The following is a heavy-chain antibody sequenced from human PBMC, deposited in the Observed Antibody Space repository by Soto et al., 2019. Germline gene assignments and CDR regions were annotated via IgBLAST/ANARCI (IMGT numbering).Heavy chain of an antibody. CDR2: ISGSGGST. CDR1: GFTFSTYA. V-gene: IGHV3-23*01. D-gene: IGHD3-16*01. J-gene: IGHJ4*02. Sequence: EVQLLESGGGLVQPGGSLRLSCAASGFTFSTYAMSWVRQAPGKGLEWVSAISGSGGSTYYADSVKGRFTISRDNSKNTLYLQMNSLGADDTAVYYCAKDWAGSPIDYWGQGTLVTVSS. CDR3: AKDWAGSPIDY.